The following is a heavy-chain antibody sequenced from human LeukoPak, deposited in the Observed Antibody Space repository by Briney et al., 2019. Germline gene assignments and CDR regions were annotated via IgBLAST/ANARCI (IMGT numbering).Heavy chain of an antibody. CDR1: GLTFSSHA. Sequence: GGSLRLSCAASGLTFSSHAMSWVRQAPGKGLEWVSTISGSGGSSYYADSVKGRFTISRDNSKNTLYLQMNSLRAEDTAVYYCAKDLGRYRNNYFDYWGQGTLVTVSS. CDR3: AKDLGRYRNNYFDY. CDR2: ISGSGGSS. J-gene: IGHJ4*02. V-gene: IGHV3-23*01. D-gene: IGHD1-26*01.